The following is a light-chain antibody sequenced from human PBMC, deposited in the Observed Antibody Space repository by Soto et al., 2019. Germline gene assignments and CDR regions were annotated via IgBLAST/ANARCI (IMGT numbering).Light chain of an antibody. V-gene: IGLV2-14*01. J-gene: IGLJ1*01. CDR3: SSYTSSRTYV. CDR2: DVS. CDR1: SSDVGGYNY. Sequence: QSALTQPASVAGSPGQSITISCTGTSSDVGGYNYVSWYQQHPGKAPKLMIYDVSNRPSGVSNRFSGSKSGNTASLTISGLQAEDEADYYCSSYTSSRTYVFGTGTNVTVL.